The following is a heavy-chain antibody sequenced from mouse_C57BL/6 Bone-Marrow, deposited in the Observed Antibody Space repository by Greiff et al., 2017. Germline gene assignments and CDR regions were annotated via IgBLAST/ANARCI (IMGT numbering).Heavy chain of an antibody. CDR1: GFTFSDYG. CDR2: ISSGSSTI. V-gene: IGHV5-17*01. CDR3: ARRQLGHYYAMDY. J-gene: IGHJ4*01. D-gene: IGHD4-1*02. Sequence: EVNVVESGGGLVKPGGSLKLSCAASGFTFSDYGMHWVRQAPEKGLEWVAYISSGSSTIYYADTVKGRFTISRDNAKNTLFLQMTSLRSEDTAMYYCARRQLGHYYAMDYWGQGTSVTVSS.